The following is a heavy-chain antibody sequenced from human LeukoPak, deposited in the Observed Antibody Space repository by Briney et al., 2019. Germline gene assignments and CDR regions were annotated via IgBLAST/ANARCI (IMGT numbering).Heavy chain of an antibody. J-gene: IGHJ3*02. Sequence: GGSLRLSCAASGFTFSSYAMSWVRQAPGKGLEWVSAISGSGGSTYYADSVKGRFTISRDNSKNTLYLQMNSLRAEDTAVYYCARDLSRGGRYYDSSGYFGDAFDIWGQGTMVTVSS. V-gene: IGHV3-23*01. CDR1: GFTFSSYA. CDR3: ARDLSRGGRYYDSSGYFGDAFDI. CDR2: ISGSGGST. D-gene: IGHD3-22*01.